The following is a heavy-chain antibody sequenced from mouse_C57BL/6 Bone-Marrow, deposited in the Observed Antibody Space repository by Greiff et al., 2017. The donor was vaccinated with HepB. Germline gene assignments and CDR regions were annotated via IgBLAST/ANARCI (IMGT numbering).Heavy chain of an antibody. CDR3: ARKYDYDERAFAY. V-gene: IGHV2-2*01. J-gene: IGHJ3*01. CDR1: GFSFTSYG. CDR2: IWSGGST. D-gene: IGHD2-4*01. Sequence: VQLQQSGPGLVQPSQSLSITCTVSGFSFTSYGVHWVRQSPGKGLEWLGVIWSGGSTDYNAAFISRLSISKDNSKSQVFFKMNRLQADDTAIYYCARKYDYDERAFAYWGQGTLVTVSA.